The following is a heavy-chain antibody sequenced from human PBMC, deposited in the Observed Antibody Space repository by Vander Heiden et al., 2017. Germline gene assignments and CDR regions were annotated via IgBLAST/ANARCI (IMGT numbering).Heavy chain of an antibody. J-gene: IGHJ4*02. V-gene: IGHV3-33*01. Sequence: QVQLVESGGGVVQPGRSLRLSCAASGFTFSSYGMHWVRQAPGKGLEWVAVIWYDGSNKYYADSVKGRFTISRDNSKNTLYLQMNSLRAEDTAVYYCAREGSYGDYPDYWGQGTLVTVSS. CDR3: AREGSYGDYPDY. CDR2: IWYDGSNK. CDR1: GFTFSSYG. D-gene: IGHD4-17*01.